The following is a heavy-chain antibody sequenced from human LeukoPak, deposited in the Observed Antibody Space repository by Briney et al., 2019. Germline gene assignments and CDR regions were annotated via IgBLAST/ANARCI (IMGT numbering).Heavy chain of an antibody. V-gene: IGHV1-69*05. CDR3: ARDRDGDYFTWYFDL. CDR1: GGTFSSYA. CDR2: IIPICGAA. D-gene: IGHD4-17*01. Sequence: SVKVSCKASGGTFSSYAVSWVRQAPGQGLEWMGRIIPICGAANYAQKFQGRVTITTDESTSTAYMELSSLRSEDTAVYYCARDRDGDYFTWYFDLWGRGTLVTVSS. J-gene: IGHJ2*01.